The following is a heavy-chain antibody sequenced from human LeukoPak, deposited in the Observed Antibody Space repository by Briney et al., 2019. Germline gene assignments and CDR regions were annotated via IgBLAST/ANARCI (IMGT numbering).Heavy chain of an antibody. D-gene: IGHD6-13*01. V-gene: IGHV2-5*02. CDR3: AHSRGIAAAVYWYFDL. CDR2: VYWDDDK. CDR1: GFSLTTSEVG. Sequence: KESGPTLVKPTQTLTLTCTFSGFSLTTSEVGVGWIRQPPGKALEWLALVYWDDDKRYSPSLKSRLTVTKDTSKNQVVLTMTNMDPVDTATYYCAHSRGIAAAVYWYFDLWGRGTLVTVSS. J-gene: IGHJ2*01.